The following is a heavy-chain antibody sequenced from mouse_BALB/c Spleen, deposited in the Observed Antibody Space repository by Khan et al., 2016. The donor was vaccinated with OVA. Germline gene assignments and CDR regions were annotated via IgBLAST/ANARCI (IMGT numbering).Heavy chain of an antibody. D-gene: IGHD4-1*01. CDR1: GFTFSSFG. J-gene: IGHJ2*01. V-gene: IGHV5-17*02. CDR3: ARGNWAY. Sequence: EVQLVESGGGLVQPGGSRKFSCAASGFTFSSFGMHWVRQAPEKGLEWVAYINSGSTTIYYADPVKGRSTIPRDHPKNTPFLQMTSLRSEDTAMYYCARGNWAYWGQGTTLTVSS. CDR2: INSGSTTI.